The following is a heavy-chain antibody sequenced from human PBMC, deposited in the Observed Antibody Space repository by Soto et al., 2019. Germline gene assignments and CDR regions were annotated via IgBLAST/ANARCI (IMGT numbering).Heavy chain of an antibody. CDR2: ISAYNGNT. V-gene: IGHV1-18*01. Sequence: ASVKLSCTASGYTFTSYGISWVRQAPGQGLEWMGWISAYNGNTNYAQKLQGRVTMTTDTSTSTAYMELRSLRSDDTAVYYCARLYSSSWYRAFDIWGQGTMVTVSS. CDR1: GYTFTSYG. CDR3: ARLYSSSWYRAFDI. J-gene: IGHJ3*02. D-gene: IGHD6-13*01.